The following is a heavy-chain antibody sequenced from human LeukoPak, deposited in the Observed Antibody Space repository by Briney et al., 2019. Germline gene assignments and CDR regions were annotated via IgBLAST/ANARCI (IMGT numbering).Heavy chain of an antibody. CDR1: GYSFTSYW. D-gene: IGHD3-3*01. Sequence: GESLKISCKGSGYSFTSYWIGWVRQVPGKGLEWMGIIYPGDSDTRYSPSFQGQVTISADKSISTAYLQWSSLKASDTAMYYCARRCDFWSGYYHFDYWGQGTLVTVSS. V-gene: IGHV5-51*01. CDR2: IYPGDSDT. J-gene: IGHJ4*02. CDR3: ARRCDFWSGYYHFDY.